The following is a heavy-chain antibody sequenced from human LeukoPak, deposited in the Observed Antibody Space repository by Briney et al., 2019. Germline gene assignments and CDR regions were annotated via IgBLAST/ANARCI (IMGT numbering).Heavy chain of an antibody. Sequence: ASVTVSCTASGYTFTGYYMHWVRQAPGQGLEWMGRINPNSGGTNYAQKFQERVTITRDMSTSTAYMELSSLRSEDTAVYYCAATTIFGLHDYWGQGTLVTVSS. V-gene: IGHV1-2*06. CDR1: GYTFTGYY. CDR3: AATTIFGLHDY. J-gene: IGHJ4*02. CDR2: INPNSGGT. D-gene: IGHD3-3*01.